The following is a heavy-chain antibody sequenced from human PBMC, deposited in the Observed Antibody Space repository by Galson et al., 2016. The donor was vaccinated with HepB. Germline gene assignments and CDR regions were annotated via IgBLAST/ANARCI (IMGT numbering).Heavy chain of an antibody. V-gene: IGHV4-4*02. D-gene: IGHD2-21*02. Sequence: ETLSLTCAVSGASISSGNWWSWVRQSPGKGLEWIGEFYNTGSTNCNPSLKSRVTISADKSKNHFSLRLNSVTAADTAVYYCVRAYCGADCYFPYYFDYWGQGILVTVSS. CDR1: GASISSGNW. CDR3: VRAYCGADCYFPYYFDY. J-gene: IGHJ4*02. CDR2: FYNTGST.